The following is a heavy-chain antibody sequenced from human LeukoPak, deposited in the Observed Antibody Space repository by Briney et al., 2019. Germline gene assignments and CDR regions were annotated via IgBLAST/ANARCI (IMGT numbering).Heavy chain of an antibody. CDR1: GGSISSGSYY. CDR2: IYTSGST. V-gene: IGHV4-61*02. CDR3: ARPVVPAAFGYFQH. Sequence: SETLSLTCTVSGGSISSGSYYWSWIRQPAGKGLEWIGRIYTSGSTNYNPSLKSRVTISVDTSKNQFSLKLSSATAADTAVYYCARPVVPAAFGYFQHWGQGTLVTVSS. D-gene: IGHD2-2*01. J-gene: IGHJ1*01.